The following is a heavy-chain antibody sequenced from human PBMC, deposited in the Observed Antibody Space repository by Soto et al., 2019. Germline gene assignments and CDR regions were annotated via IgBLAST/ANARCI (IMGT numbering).Heavy chain of an antibody. D-gene: IGHD3-22*01. J-gene: IGHJ4*02. Sequence: PSETLSLPCAVYGGSFSGYYWSWIRQPPGKGLEWIGEINHSGSTNYNPSLKSRVTISVDTYKNQFSLKLSSVTAADTAVYYFASPGFRAYYYDSSVYYSFNYWGQGTLVT. CDR1: GGSFSGYY. CDR2: INHSGST. CDR3: ASPGFRAYYYDSSVYYSFNY. V-gene: IGHV4-34*01.